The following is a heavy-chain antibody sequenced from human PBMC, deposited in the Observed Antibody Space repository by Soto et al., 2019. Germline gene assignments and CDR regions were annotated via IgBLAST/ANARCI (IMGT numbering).Heavy chain of an antibody. J-gene: IGHJ5*02. CDR3: SSRVTGAPT. V-gene: IGHV4-4*02. D-gene: IGHD3-10*01. CDR1: GASISSGG. Sequence: QVQLQESGPGLVKPSWTLSLTCAVSGASISSGGWAWVRQPPGTGLEWIGETLYSGRTNYNSSLNSRVTISIEQSKKLFSLNLSSVPAEDTAVYYCSSRVTGAPTCGEGTLVTVSS. CDR2: TLYSGRT.